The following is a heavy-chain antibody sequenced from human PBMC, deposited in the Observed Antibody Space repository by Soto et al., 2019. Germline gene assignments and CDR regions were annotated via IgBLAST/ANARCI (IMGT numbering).Heavy chain of an antibody. CDR1: GYTFTGYY. J-gene: IGHJ4*02. CDR3: ARALGYCSSTSCYTREFDY. V-gene: IGHV1-2*04. Sequence: VKVSCKASGYTFTGYYMHWVRQAPGQGLEWMGWINPNSGGTNYAQKFQGWVTMTRDTSISTAYMELSRLRSDDTAVYYCARALGYCSSTSCYTREFDYWGQGTLVTVSS. D-gene: IGHD2-2*02. CDR2: INPNSGGT.